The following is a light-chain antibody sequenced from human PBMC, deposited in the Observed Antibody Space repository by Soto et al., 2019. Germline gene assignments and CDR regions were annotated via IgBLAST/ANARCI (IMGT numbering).Light chain of an antibody. J-gene: IGLJ1*01. CDR2: DVS. CDR3: SSYTSSSTYV. CDR1: SSDVGGYDY. Sequence: QSALTQPASVSGSPGQSLTISCTGTSSDVGGYDYVSWYQQHPGKAPKLMIYDVSNRPSGVSNRFSGSKSGNTASLTISGLQAEDEADYYCSSYTSSSTYVFGTGTKVTV. V-gene: IGLV2-14*01.